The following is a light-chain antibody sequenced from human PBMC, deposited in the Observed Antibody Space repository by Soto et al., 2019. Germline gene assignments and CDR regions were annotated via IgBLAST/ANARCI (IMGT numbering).Light chain of an antibody. V-gene: IGKV1-39*01. CDR2: AAS. CDR3: QQSYSTPRT. CDR1: QNVASY. Sequence: DIHMTQSPSSLPASVGDRVTITCRASQNVASYLNWYQHKPGEAPKSLIYAASSLQSGVPSRFSGSGSGTDFTLTISSLQPEDFATYYCQQSYSTPRTFGQGTKVDIK. J-gene: IGKJ1*01.